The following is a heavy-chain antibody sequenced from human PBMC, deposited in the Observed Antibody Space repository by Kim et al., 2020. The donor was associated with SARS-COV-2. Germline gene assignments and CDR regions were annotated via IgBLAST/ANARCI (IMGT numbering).Heavy chain of an antibody. Sequence: GGSLRLSCAASGFTFSSYWMSWVRQAPGKGLEWVANIKQDGSEKYYVDSVKGRFTISRDNAKNSLYLQMNSLRAEDTAVYYCARVTSGYSGYDFGYYYYGMDVWGQGTTVTVSS. CDR2: IKQDGSEK. J-gene: IGHJ6*02. CDR1: GFTFSSYW. CDR3: ARVTSGYSGYDFGYYYYGMDV. D-gene: IGHD5-12*01. V-gene: IGHV3-7*03.